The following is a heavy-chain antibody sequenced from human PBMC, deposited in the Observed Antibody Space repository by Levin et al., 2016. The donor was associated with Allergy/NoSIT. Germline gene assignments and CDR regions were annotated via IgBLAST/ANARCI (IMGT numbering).Heavy chain of an antibody. J-gene: IGHJ4*02. V-gene: IGHV3-64D*06. Sequence: VRQAPGKGLEYVSSISPNGGSTYYADSVKGRFTISRDNSKNTLYLQMSSLSTEDTAVYYCVTNHYGSGSRFDYWGQGTLVTVSS. D-gene: IGHD3-10*01. CDR3: VTNHYGSGSRFDY. CDR2: ISPNGGST.